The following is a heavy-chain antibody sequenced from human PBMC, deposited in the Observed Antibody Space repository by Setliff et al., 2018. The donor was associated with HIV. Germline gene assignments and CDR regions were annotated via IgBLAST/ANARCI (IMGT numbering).Heavy chain of an antibody. CDR3: ARGQENGDLRY. J-gene: IGHJ4*02. V-gene: IGHV4-34*01. D-gene: IGHD3-10*01. CDR1: GGSFSGYY. CDR2: ISHSGST. Sequence: TLSLTCAVYGGSFSGYYWSWIRQPPGKGLEWIGEISHSGSTNYNPSLKSRVTLSVDTSKNQFSLNLSSVTAADTALYYCARGQENGDLRYWGQGTLVTVSS.